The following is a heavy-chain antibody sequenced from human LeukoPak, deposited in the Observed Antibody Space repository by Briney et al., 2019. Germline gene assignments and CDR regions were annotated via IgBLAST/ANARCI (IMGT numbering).Heavy chain of an antibody. V-gene: IGHV1-69*05. CDR2: IIPIFGTA. CDR3: ARGDVDTAMVFDY. J-gene: IGHJ4*02. Sequence: ASVKVSCKASGGTFSSYAISWVRQAPGQGLEWMGGIIPIFGTANYAQKFQGRVTITTDESTSTAYMELSSLRSEDTAVYYCARGDVDTAMVFDYWGRGPWSPSPQ. CDR1: GGTFSSYA. D-gene: IGHD5-18*01.